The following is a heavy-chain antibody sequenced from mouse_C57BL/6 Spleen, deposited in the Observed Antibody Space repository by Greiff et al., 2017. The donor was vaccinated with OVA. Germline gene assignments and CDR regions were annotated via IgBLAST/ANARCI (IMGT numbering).Heavy chain of an antibody. J-gene: IGHJ2*01. CDR3: ARASGGLRQGFDY. D-gene: IGHD2-4*01. CDR1: GYSITSGYY. CDR2: ISYDGSN. Sequence: EVKLVESGPGLVKPSQSLSLTCSVTGYSITSGYYWNWIRQFPGNKLEWMGYISYDGSNNYNPSLKNRISITRDTSKNQFFLKLNSVTTEDTATYYCARASGGLRQGFDYWGQGTTLTVSS. V-gene: IGHV3-6*01.